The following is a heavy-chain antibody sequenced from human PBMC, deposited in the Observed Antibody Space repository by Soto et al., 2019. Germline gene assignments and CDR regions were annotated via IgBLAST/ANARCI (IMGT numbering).Heavy chain of an antibody. V-gene: IGHV4-39*01. J-gene: IGHJ5*02. D-gene: IGHD2-21*01. CDR2: IYNSGST. CDR3: ARHVLSLPRKRPSRPDSNWFDP. Sequence: ASETLSLTCTVSGGSISSSSYYWGWIRQPPEKRQEWIGSIYNSGSTYYNPSLKSRVTISVDTSKNQFSIKLSSVTAADTAVYYCARHVLSLPRKRPSRPDSNWFDPWGQGTLVTVSS. CDR1: GGSISSSSYY.